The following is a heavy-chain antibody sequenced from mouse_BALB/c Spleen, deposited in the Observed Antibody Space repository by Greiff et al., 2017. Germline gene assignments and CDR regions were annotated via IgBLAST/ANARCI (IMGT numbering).Heavy chain of an antibody. V-gene: IGHV1-15*01. CDR1: GYTFTDYE. CDR2: IDPETGGT. D-gene: IGHD1-3*01. Sequence: QEQLKESGAELVRPGASVTLSCKASGYTFTDYELHWVKQTPVHGLEWIGAIDPETGGTAYNQKFKGKATLTADKSSSTAYMELRSLTSEDSAVYYCTKSETGWYFDVWGAGTTVTVSS. CDR3: TKSETGWYFDV. J-gene: IGHJ1*01.